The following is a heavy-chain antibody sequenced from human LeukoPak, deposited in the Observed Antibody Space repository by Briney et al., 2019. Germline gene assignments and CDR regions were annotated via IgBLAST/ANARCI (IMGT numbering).Heavy chain of an antibody. CDR1: GVSISSGDYY. CDR3: ARDQRKAIDYYDSSGYPL. J-gene: IGHJ4*02. Sequence: SETLSLTCTVSGVSISSGDYYWSWIRQPPGKGLEWIGYIYYSGSTYYNPSLKSRVTISVDTSKNQFSLKLSSVTAADTAVYYCARDQRKAIDYYDSSGYPLWGQGTLVTVSS. D-gene: IGHD3-22*01. CDR2: IYYSGST. V-gene: IGHV4-30-4*08.